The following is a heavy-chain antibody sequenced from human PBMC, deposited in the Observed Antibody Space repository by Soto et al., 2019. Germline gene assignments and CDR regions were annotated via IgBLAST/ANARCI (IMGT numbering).Heavy chain of an antibody. V-gene: IGHV1-18*04. D-gene: IGHD3-3*01. J-gene: IGHJ6*02. CDR2: ISAYNGNT. CDR3: ARGSFYDFWSGDPRGYYGMDV. Sequence: ASVKVSFKASGYTFTGYYMHWVRQAPGQGLEWLGWISAYNGNTNYAQKVQGRVTMTTDTSTSTAYMELRSLRSDDTAVYYCARGSFYDFWSGDPRGYYGMDVWGQGTTVTVSS. CDR1: GYTFTGYY.